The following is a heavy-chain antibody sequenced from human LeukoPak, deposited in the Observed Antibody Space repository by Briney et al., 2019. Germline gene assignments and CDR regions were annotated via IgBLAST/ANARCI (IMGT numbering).Heavy chain of an antibody. Sequence: SETLSLTCTVSGGFISSSSYYWGWIRQPPGKGREWIGRIYYSGSTYYNPSRKSRVTISVDTAKNQFSLKPSSVTAAGTAVYYCATGGSIAARTLFAPWGQGALVTVSS. V-gene: IGHV4-39*07. J-gene: IGHJ5*02. CDR3: ATGGSIAARTLFAP. CDR2: IYYSGST. CDR1: GGFISSSSYY. D-gene: IGHD6-6*01.